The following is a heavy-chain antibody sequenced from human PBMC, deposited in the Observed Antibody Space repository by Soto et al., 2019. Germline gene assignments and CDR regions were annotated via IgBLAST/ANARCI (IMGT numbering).Heavy chain of an antibody. CDR3: AREGSHSAYNFAIGIQLWSFDR. CDR2: IYYSGST. V-gene: IGHV4-39*07. CDR1: GGSINSSSYF. D-gene: IGHD1-1*01. Sequence: SETLSLTCSVSGGSINSSSYFWGWVRQPPGKGLEWIGSIYYSGSTYYNPSLRSRVTISVDTSKNQFSLKLSSVTAADMAVYYCAREGSHSAYNFAIGIQLWSFDRWGQGLQVTVSS. J-gene: IGHJ5*02.